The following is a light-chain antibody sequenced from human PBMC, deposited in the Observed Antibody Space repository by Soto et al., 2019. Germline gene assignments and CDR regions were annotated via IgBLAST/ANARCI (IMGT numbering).Light chain of an antibody. CDR2: GAS. Sequence: EIVMTQSPATLSVSPGERATLSCRASQSVSSNLAWYQQKPGQAPRLLIYGASTRATGIPARFSGRGSGTEFTLTICVLQSEAFAGYSCQQYNNWPLTFGGGTKVEIK. CDR3: QQYNNWPLT. J-gene: IGKJ4*01. V-gene: IGKV3-15*01. CDR1: QSVSSN.